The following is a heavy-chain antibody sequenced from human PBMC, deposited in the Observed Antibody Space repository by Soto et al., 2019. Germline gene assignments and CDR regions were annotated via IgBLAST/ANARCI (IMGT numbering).Heavy chain of an antibody. CDR3: AKEDAAAGTFDY. CDR1: GFSFSTYG. J-gene: IGHJ4*02. Sequence: GGSLRLSCAASGFSFSTYGMHWVRQAPGKGLEWVAFISNDGSNKYYADSVKGRFTISRDNSKNTLYLQMNSLRAEDTAVYYCAKEDAAAGTFDYWGQGTLVTVSS. D-gene: IGHD6-13*01. V-gene: IGHV3-30*18. CDR2: ISNDGSNK.